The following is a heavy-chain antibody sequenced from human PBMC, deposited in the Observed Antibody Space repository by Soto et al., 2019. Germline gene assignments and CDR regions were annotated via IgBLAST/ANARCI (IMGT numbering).Heavy chain of an antibody. CDR2: IDPSDSYT. V-gene: IGHV5-10-1*01. CDR1: GFSFTNFW. Sequence: GESLKISCKGSGFSFTNFWISWVRQMPGKGLEWMGRIDPSDSYTSYSPSFQGHVTISADRSISTAYLQWSSLKASDTAMYYCARLGRYTGYELHFDYWGQGTQVTVSS. CDR3: ARLGRYTGYELHFDY. J-gene: IGHJ4*02. D-gene: IGHD5-12*01.